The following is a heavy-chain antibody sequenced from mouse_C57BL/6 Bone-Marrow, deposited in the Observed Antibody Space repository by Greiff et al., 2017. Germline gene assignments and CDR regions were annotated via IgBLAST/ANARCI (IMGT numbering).Heavy chain of an antibody. CDR2: IWSGGST. CDR1: GFSLTSYG. D-gene: IGHD1-1*01. J-gene: IGHJ1*03. CDR3: ARNLGITTDWYFDV. Sequence: QVQLQQSGPGLVQPSLSLSITCTVSGFSLTSYGVHWVRQSPGKGLEWLGVIWSGGSTDYNAAFISRLSISKDNSKSQVFFKMNSLQADDTAIYYCARNLGITTDWYFDVWGTGTTVTVSS. V-gene: IGHV2-2*01.